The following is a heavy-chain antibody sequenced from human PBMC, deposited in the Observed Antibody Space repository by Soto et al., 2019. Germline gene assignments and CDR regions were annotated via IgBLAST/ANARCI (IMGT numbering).Heavy chain of an antibody. Sequence: ASVKVSCKASGYTFTSYYMHWVRQAPGQGLEWMGIINPSGGSTSYAQKFQGRVTMTRDTSTSTVYMELSSLRSEDTAVYYCARDSRHRSSWSFGNYYYGMDVWGQGTTVTVSS. CDR2: INPSGGST. D-gene: IGHD6-13*01. CDR3: ARDSRHRSSWSFGNYYYGMDV. V-gene: IGHV1-46*01. J-gene: IGHJ6*02. CDR1: GYTFTSYY.